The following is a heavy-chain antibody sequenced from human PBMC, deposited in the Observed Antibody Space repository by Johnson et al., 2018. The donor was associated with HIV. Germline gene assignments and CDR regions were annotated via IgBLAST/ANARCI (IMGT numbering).Heavy chain of an antibody. Sequence: VQLVESGGGVVRPGGSLRLSCAASGFTFGDYAMSWFRQAPGKGLEWVGFIRSKAYGGTTECAASVKGRFTISRDDSQNTLYLQMNSLRAEDTAVYYCARGGWLATNHAFDIWGQGTMVTVSS. D-gene: IGHD5-24*01. CDR1: GFTFGDYA. J-gene: IGHJ3*02. CDR3: ARGGWLATNHAFDI. V-gene: IGHV3-49*03. CDR2: IRSKAYGGTT.